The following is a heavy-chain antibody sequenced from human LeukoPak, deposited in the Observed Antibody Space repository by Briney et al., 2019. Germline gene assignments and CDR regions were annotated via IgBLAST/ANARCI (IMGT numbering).Heavy chain of an antibody. CDR3: AKADYWSPATAPFDP. Sequence: QPGGSLRLSCAASGFTFSSYGMHWVRQAPGKGLEWVAFIRYDGSNKYYADSVKGRFTISRDNSKNTLYLQMNSLRAEDTAVYYCAKADYWSPATAPFDPWGQGTLVTVSS. J-gene: IGHJ5*02. V-gene: IGHV3-30*02. CDR2: IRYDGSNK. D-gene: IGHD2-8*02. CDR1: GFTFSSYG.